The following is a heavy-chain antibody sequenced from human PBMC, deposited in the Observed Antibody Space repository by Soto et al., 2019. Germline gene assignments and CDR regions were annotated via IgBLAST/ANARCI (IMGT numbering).Heavy chain of an antibody. V-gene: IGHV4-59*01. CDR1: DGSISSYY. CDR3: ARETTKYGMDV. Sequence: SETLSLTCTVSDGSISSYYWSWIRQPPGKGLEWIGYIYYSGSTNYNPSLKSRVTISVDTSKNQFSLKLSSVTAADTAVYYCARETTKYGMDVWGQGTTVTVSS. CDR2: IYYSGST. J-gene: IGHJ6*02. D-gene: IGHD4-17*01.